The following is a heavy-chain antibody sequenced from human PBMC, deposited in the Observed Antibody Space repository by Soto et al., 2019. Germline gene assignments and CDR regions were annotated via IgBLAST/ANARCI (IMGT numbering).Heavy chain of an antibody. V-gene: IGHV4-30-2*01. D-gene: IGHD1-26*01. CDR2: IYHSGST. Sequence: PSETLSLTCAVSGGSISSGGYSWSWIRQPPGKGLEWIGYIYHSGSTYYNPSLKSRVTISVDRSKNQFSLKLSSVTAADTAAYYCARRYGSAIDYWGQGTLVTVSS. CDR1: GGSISSGGYS. CDR3: ARRYGSAIDY. J-gene: IGHJ4*02.